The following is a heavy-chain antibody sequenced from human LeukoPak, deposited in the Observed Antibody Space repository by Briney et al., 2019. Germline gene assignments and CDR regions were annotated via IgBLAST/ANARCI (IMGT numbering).Heavy chain of an antibody. Sequence: PGGSLRLSCAASGFTVSSNYMSWVRQAPGKGLEWVSVIYSGGSTYYADFVKGRFTISGDNSKNTLYLQMNSLRAEDTAVYYCARAAMLAAAYFDYWGQGTLVTVSS. CDR2: IYSGGST. J-gene: IGHJ4*02. CDR3: ARAAMLAAAYFDY. CDR1: GFTVSSNY. D-gene: IGHD6-13*01. V-gene: IGHV3-53*01.